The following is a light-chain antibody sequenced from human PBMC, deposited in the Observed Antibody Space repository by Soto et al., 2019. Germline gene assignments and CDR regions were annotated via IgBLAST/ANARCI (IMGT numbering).Light chain of an antibody. CDR3: CSYAGTYTFYV. V-gene: IGLV2-11*01. CDR1: SSDVSAYNY. Sequence: QSVLTQPRSVSGSPGQSVTISCTGTSSDVSAYNYVSWYQQRPGKAPKLIIYGVSRRPSGVPDRFSGSKSGNTASLTVSGLQAEDEADYYCCSYAGTYTFYVFGSGTKVTVL. J-gene: IGLJ1*01. CDR2: GVS.